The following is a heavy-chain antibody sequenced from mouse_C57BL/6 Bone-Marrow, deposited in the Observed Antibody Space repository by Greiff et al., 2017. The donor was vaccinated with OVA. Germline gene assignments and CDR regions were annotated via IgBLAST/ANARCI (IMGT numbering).Heavy chain of an antibody. Sequence: EVQLVESGGGLVKPGGSLKLSCAASGFTFSSYAMSWVRQTPAKRLEWVATISDGGSYTYYPDNVKGRFTISRDNAKNNLYLQMSHLKSEDTAMYYCARALYYYGSSYNAMDYWGQGTSVTVSS. J-gene: IGHJ4*01. V-gene: IGHV5-4*01. CDR1: GFTFSSYA. CDR3: ARALYYYGSSYNAMDY. D-gene: IGHD1-1*01. CDR2: ISDGGSYT.